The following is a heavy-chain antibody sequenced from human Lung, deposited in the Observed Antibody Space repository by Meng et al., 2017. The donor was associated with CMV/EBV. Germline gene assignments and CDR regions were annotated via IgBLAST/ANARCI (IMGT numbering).Heavy chain of an antibody. CDR3: ARGSAVGATGCDY. Sequence: KASGGSFGSYTFSWVRQDAGQGIEWMGEIIPMFGTVNAAQKFQGRVTITADESTTTAYMDLSSLRSDDTALYFCARGSAVGATGCDYWGQGTLVTVSS. D-gene: IGHD1-26*01. V-gene: IGHV1-69*01. CDR2: IIPMFGTV. CDR1: GGSFGSYT. J-gene: IGHJ4*02.